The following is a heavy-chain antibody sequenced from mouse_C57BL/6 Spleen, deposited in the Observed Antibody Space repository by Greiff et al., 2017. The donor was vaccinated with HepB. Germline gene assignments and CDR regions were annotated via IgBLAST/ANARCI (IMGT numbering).Heavy chain of an antibody. V-gene: IGHV1-55*01. Sequence: QLKESGAELVKPGASVKMSCKASGYTFTSYWITWVKQRPGQGLEWIGDIYPGSGSTNYNEKFKSKATLTVDTSSSTAYMQLSSLTSEDSAVYYCARGGSNYDAMDYWGQGTSVTVSS. CDR2: IYPGSGST. CDR3: ARGGSNYDAMDY. D-gene: IGHD2-5*01. CDR1: GYTFTSYW. J-gene: IGHJ4*01.